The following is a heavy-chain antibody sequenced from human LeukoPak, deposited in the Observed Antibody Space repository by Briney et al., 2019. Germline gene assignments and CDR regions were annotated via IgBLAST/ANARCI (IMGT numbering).Heavy chain of an antibody. CDR2: ISYDGSNK. CDR1: GFTFSSYA. V-gene: IGHV3-30*14. D-gene: IGHD6-13*01. CDR3: ARAKPSFYSSSCLDY. Sequence: GGSLRLSCAASGFTFSSYAMHWVRQAPGKGLEWVAVISYDGSNKYYAESVKGRFTISRENAKNSLYLQMNSLRAGDTAVYYRARAKPSFYSSSCLDYWGQGTLVTVSS. J-gene: IGHJ4*02.